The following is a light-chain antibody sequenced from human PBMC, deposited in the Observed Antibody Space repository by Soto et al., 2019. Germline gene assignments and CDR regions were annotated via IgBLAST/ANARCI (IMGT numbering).Light chain of an antibody. J-gene: IGLJ1*01. Sequence: QSALTQPPSASGSPGQSVAISCTGTTSDIGDYDYVSWYQQHPGKAPKLMIYEVNKRPSGVPDRFSGSKSGNTASLTVSGLQAEDESDYYCSSYRGNSTDVFGAGTKLTVL. CDR2: EVN. V-gene: IGLV2-8*01. CDR1: TSDIGDYDY. CDR3: SSYRGNSTDV.